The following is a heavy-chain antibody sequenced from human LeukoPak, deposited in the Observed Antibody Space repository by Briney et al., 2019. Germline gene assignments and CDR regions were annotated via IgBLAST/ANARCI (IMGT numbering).Heavy chain of an antibody. D-gene: IGHD6-13*01. CDR1: GFTFSDYA. Sequence: QTGGSLRLSCAASGFTFSDYAMSWVRQAPGQGLEWVSAISGSGGSTYYADSVKGRFTISRDNSKNTLYLQMTSLRVEDTAVDYCAKDLKVKYPDPIAAAGTWGQGTLVTVSS. V-gene: IGHV3-23*01. J-gene: IGHJ5*02. CDR3: AKDLKVKYPDPIAAAGT. CDR2: ISGSGGST.